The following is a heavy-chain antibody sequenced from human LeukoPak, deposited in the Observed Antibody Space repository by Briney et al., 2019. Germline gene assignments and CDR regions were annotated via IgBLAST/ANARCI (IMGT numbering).Heavy chain of an antibody. CDR2: ISSSSSYI. J-gene: IGHJ3*02. V-gene: IGHV3-21*01. D-gene: IGHD3-16*01. CDR1: GFTFSSYS. Sequence: GGSLRLSCAASGFTFSSYSMNWVRQAPGKGLEWVSSISSSSSYIYYADSVKGRFTISRDNAKNSLYLQMNSLRAEDTAVYYCAKDQIDYVWGSYAFDIWGQGTMVTVSS. CDR3: AKDQIDYVWGSYAFDI.